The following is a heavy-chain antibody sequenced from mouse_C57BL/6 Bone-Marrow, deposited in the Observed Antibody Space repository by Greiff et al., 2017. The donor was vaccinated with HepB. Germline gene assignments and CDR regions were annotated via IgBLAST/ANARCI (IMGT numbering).Heavy chain of an antibody. V-gene: IGHV10-3*01. CDR1: GFTFNTYA. Sequence: EVQLVESGGGLVQPKGSLKLSCAASGFTFNTYAMHWVRQAPGKGLEWVARIRSKSSNYATYYADSVKDRFTISRDDSQSMLYRQMNNLKTEDTAVCYGVGETYYGSSSDYWGQGTTLTVSS. CDR3: VGETYYGSSSDY. D-gene: IGHD1-1*01. J-gene: IGHJ2*01. CDR2: IRSKSSNYAT.